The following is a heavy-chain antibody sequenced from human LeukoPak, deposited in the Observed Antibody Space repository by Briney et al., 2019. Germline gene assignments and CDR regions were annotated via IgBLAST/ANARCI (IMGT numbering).Heavy chain of an antibody. Sequence: ASVKVSCKASGYTFTNYGISWVRQAPGQGLEWMGWISAYNGNTNFAQKLQGRVTLTTDTSTSTAYMELRSLRSVDTAVYYCARGFIAPAGPLSAVDYWGQGTLVTVSS. CDR1: GYTFTNYG. D-gene: IGHD6-13*01. J-gene: IGHJ4*02. V-gene: IGHV1-18*04. CDR2: ISAYNGNT. CDR3: ARGFIAPAGPLSAVDY.